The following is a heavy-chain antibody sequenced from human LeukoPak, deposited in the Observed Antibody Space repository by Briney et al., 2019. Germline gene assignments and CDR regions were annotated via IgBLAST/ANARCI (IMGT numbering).Heavy chain of an antibody. CDR1: GFTFSDYY. J-gene: IGHJ4*02. D-gene: IGHD3-3*01. V-gene: IGHV3-11*04. CDR3: ARDFWSGSPD. CDR2: ISSSGSTI. Sequence: GGSLRLSCAASGFTFSDYYMSWIREAPGKGLEWVSYISSSGSTIYYPDSVKGRFTISRDNAKDSLYLQMNSLRVEDTAVYYCARDFWSGSPDWGQGTLVTVSS.